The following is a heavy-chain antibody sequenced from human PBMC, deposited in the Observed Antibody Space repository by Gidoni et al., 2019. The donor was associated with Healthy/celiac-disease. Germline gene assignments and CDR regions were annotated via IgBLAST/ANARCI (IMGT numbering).Heavy chain of an antibody. CDR2: IGTAGDT. Sequence: EVQLVESGGGLVQPGGSLRLSCAASGFTFSSYDMHWVRQATGKGLEWVSAIGTAGDTYYPGSVKGRFTISRENAKNSLYLQMNSLRAGDTAVYYCARANSAGYYYGMDVWGQGTTVTVSS. D-gene: IGHD7-27*01. CDR1: GFTFSSYD. J-gene: IGHJ6*02. CDR3: ARANSAGYYYGMDV. V-gene: IGHV3-13*01.